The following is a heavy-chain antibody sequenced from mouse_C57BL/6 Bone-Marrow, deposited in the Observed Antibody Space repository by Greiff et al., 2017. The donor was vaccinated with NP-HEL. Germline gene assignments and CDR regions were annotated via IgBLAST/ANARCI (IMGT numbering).Heavy chain of an antibody. Sequence: EVKLVESEGGLVQPGSSMKLSCTASGFTFSDYYMAWVRQVPEKGLEWVANINYDGSSTYYLDSLKSRFIISRDNAKNILYLQMSSLKSEDTATYYCARDGGDSSMDYWGQGTSVTVSS. CDR2: INYDGSST. D-gene: IGHD3-2*01. CDR3: ARDGGDSSMDY. CDR1: GFTFSDYY. V-gene: IGHV5-16*01. J-gene: IGHJ4*01.